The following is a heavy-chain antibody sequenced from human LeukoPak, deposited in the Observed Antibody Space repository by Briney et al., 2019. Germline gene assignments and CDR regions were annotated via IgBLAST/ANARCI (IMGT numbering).Heavy chain of an antibody. CDR2: ISSSGSTI. D-gene: IGHD6-13*01. J-gene: IGHJ6*03. V-gene: IGHV3-48*04. CDR3: AGGSWGSSWYLYYYYYYMDV. CDR1: GFTFSSYW. Sequence: GGSLRLSCAASGFTFSSYWMSWVRKAPGRGLEWVSYISSSGSTIYYADSVKGRFTISRDNAKNSLYLQMNSLRAEDTAVYYCAGGSWGSSWYLYYYYYYMDVWGKGTTVTISS.